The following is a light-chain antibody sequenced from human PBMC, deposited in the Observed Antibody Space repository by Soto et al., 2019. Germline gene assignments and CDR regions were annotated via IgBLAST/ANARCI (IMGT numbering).Light chain of an antibody. Sequence: SYELTQPPSVSVSPGQTASITCSGDKLGNKYACWYQQRPGQSPVLVIYQDTNRPSGIPERFSGSNSGNTATLTISGTQAMDEADYYCQAWDSSTGGFGGGTKRTGL. V-gene: IGLV3-1*01. J-gene: IGLJ2*01. CDR3: QAWDSSTGG. CDR1: KLGNKY. CDR2: QDT.